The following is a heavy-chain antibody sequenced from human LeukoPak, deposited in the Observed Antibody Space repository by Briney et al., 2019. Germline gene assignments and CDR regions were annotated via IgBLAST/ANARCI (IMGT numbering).Heavy chain of an antibody. D-gene: IGHD6-6*01. CDR1: GFTFSSYA. J-gene: IGHJ4*02. Sequence: GSLRLSCAASGFTFSSYAMNWVRQAPGKGLEWVSSGHSDGTAYYADSVKDRFTISRDNYNNTLSLQMNSLRAEDTAVYDCAKGSRIAARPTIYFYSWGQGTLVTVSS. V-gene: IGHV3-23*01. CDR3: AKGSRIAARPTIYFYS. CDR2: GHSDGTA.